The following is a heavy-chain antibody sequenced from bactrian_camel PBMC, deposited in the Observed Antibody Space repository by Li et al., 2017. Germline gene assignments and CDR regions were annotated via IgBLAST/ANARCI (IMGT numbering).Heavy chain of an antibody. CDR3: AATPGAWSFHQEASDMY. J-gene: IGHJ4*01. D-gene: IGHD1*01. V-gene: IGHV3S53*01. Sequence: HVQLVESGGGSVQVGGSLRLSCIVSGNSVCMGWFRQAPGKEREAVAGIGNDGSIRYADAVNGRFTISKDIAADSLYLQMNSLKPEDTAMYYCAATPGAWSFHQEASDMYWGQGTQVTVS. CDR2: IGNDGSI. CDR1: GNSVC.